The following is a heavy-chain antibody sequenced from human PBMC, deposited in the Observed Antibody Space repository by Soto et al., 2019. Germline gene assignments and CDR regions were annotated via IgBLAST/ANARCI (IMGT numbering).Heavy chain of an antibody. CDR2: IYYSGST. D-gene: IGHD4-17*01. Sequence: QLQLQESGTGLVKPSETLSLTCTVSGDAGGFISSSSYHWGWIRQPPGKGLEWIGNIYYSGSTYYDPSLKSRVTISGDTSKIQFSLRMTAVTAADTAVYYCARHPPYGPLDYWGQGTLVTVSS. J-gene: IGHJ4*02. CDR3: ARHPPYGPLDY. CDR1: GDAGGFISSSSYH. V-gene: IGHV4-39*01.